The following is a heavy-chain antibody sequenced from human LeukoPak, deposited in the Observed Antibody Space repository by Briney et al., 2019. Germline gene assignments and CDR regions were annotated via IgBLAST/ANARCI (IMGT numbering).Heavy chain of an antibody. CDR1: GYTLTGYY. CDR2: MNPNSGGT. D-gene: IGHD3-16*02. Sequence: ASVKLSCKASGYTLTGYYMHWVRQAPGQGLEWMGWMNPNSGGTKYAQKFQGRFTMTRDTSISTAYMELSRLRSDDTAMYYCARDKLGLGELSLYDQWGQGTLVTVFS. J-gene: IGHJ5*02. CDR3: ARDKLGLGELSLYDQ. V-gene: IGHV1-2*02.